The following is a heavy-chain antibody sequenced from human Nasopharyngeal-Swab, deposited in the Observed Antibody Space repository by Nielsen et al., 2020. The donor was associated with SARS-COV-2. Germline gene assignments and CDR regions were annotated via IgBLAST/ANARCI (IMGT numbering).Heavy chain of an antibody. D-gene: IGHD3-22*01. CDR3: AKDYYDSSGYRAFYGMDV. Sequence: WIRQPPGKGLEWVSYISSSSSTIYYADSVKGRFTISRDNAKNSLYLQMNSLRDEDTAVYYCAKDYYDSSGYRAFYGMDVWGQGTTVTVSS. J-gene: IGHJ6*02. V-gene: IGHV3-48*02. CDR2: ISSSSSTI.